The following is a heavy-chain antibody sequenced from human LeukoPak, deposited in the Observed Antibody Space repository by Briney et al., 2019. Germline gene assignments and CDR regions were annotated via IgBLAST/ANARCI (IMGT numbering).Heavy chain of an antibody. Sequence: GASVKVSCKASGGTFSSYAISWVRQAPGQGLEWMGGIIPIFGTANYAQKFQGRVTITADESTSTAYMELSSLRSEDTAVYYCAREAGFYDSSGYYHVSRGTWGSWGQGTLVTVSS. CDR1: GGTFSSYA. CDR3: AREAGFYDSSGYYHVSRGTWGS. CDR2: IIPIFGTA. V-gene: IGHV1-69*13. D-gene: IGHD3-22*01. J-gene: IGHJ5*02.